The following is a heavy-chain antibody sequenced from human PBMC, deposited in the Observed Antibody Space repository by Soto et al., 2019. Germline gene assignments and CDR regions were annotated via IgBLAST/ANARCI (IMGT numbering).Heavy chain of an antibody. CDR1: GFTFSSYG. J-gene: IGHJ4*02. V-gene: IGHV3-33*01. CDR2: IWYDGTNK. Sequence: GGSLRLSCAASGFTFSSYGMHWVRQAPGKGLEWVAVIWYDGTNKYYVDSVKGRFTISRDNAKNSVYLDMNSLSAEDTAVYYCARESEDLTSNFDYWGQGTLVTVSS. CDR3: ARESEDLTSNFDY.